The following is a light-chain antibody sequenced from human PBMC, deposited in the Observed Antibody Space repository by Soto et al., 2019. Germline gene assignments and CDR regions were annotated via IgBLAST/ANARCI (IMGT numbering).Light chain of an antibody. Sequence: DIVMTQSPLSLPVTPGEPASISCRSSQSLLINNVYNYLDWYLQKPGQSPQLLIYLGSNRATGVPARFSGTGSGTDFTLKISRVEAEDVGVYYCMQTAQTPRTFGQGTKVEI. CDR2: LGS. CDR3: MQTAQTPRT. V-gene: IGKV2-28*01. CDR1: QSLLINNVYNY. J-gene: IGKJ1*01.